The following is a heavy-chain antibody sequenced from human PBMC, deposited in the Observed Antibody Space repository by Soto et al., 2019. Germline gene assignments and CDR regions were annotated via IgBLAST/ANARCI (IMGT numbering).Heavy chain of an antibody. J-gene: IGHJ4*02. CDR1: GFTFGSHW. D-gene: IGHD3-22*01. CDR2: ISSGGTTT. CDR3: ARFGTSYDTSGFLY. Sequence: VGSLRLSCAASGFTFGSHWMHWVRQAPGKGLVYVSRISSGGTTTNYAESVKGRFTISRDNARNTLYLQMNSLRVEDTAVYYCARFGTSYDTSGFLYWGQGTPVTVSS. V-gene: IGHV3-74*01.